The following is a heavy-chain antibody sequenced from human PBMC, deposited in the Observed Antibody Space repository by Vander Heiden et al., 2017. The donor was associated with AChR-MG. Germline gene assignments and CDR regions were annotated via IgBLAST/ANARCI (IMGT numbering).Heavy chain of an antibody. J-gene: IGHJ4*02. CDR1: GYTFTGYY. CDR2: INPNSGGT. D-gene: IGHD3-3*01. Sequence: QVQLVQSGAEVKKPGASVKVSCKASGYTFTGYYMPGGRQAPGQGLEWMGWINPNSGGTNYAQKFQGRVTMTRDTSISTAYMELSRLRSDDTAVYYCASTGLTIFGVVIIPTYYFDYWGQGTLVTVSS. V-gene: IGHV1-2*02. CDR3: ASTGLTIFGVVIIPTYYFDY.